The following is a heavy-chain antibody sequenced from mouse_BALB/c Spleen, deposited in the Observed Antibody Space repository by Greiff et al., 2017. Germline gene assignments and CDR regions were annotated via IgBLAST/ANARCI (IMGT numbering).Heavy chain of an antibody. Sequence: EVKLQESGPGLVKPSQSLSLTCTVTGYSITSDYAWNWIRQFPGNKLEWMGYISYSGSTSYNPSLKSRISITRDTSKNQFFLQLNSVTTEDTATYYCARENGYYYAMDYWGQGTSVTVSS. CDR1: GYSITSDYA. J-gene: IGHJ4*01. CDR3: ARENGYYYAMDY. D-gene: IGHD2-2*01. CDR2: ISYSGST. V-gene: IGHV3-2*02.